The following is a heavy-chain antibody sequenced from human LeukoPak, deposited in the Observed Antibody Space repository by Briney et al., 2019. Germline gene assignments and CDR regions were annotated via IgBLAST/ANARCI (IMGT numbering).Heavy chain of an antibody. D-gene: IGHD6-6*01. CDR3: ARGPSIAAVIDY. CDR1: GFTFSSYA. Sequence: GGSLRLPCAASGFTFSSYAMHWVRQAPGKGLEWVAVISYDGSNKYYADSVKGRFTISRDNSKNTLYLQMNSLRAEDTAVYYCARGPSIAAVIDYWGQGTLVTVSS. CDR2: ISYDGSNK. J-gene: IGHJ4*02. V-gene: IGHV3-30-3*01.